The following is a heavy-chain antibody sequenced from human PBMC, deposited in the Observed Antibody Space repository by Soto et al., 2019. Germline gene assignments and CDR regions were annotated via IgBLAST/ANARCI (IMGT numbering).Heavy chain of an antibody. Sequence: GASVKVSCKASGYTFTSYDINWVRQATGQGLEWMGWMNPNSGNTGYAQKFQGRVTMTRSTSISTAYMELSSLRSEDTAVYYCARGGYYYASSAYYRPFDYWGQGTLVTVSS. J-gene: IGHJ4*02. CDR2: MNPNSGNT. D-gene: IGHD3-22*01. V-gene: IGHV1-8*01. CDR1: GYTFTSYD. CDR3: ARGGYYYASSAYYRPFDY.